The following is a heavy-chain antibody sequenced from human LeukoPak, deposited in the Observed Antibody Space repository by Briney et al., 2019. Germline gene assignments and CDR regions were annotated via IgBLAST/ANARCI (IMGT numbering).Heavy chain of an antibody. Sequence: GGSLRLSCAASGFTFSSYAMSWVRQAPAKGLEWVSSISGSGGSTYYADSVNGRFSISRDNSKNTLYLQMNSLRADDTAVYYCAKGSCSSPSCYRFDYWGQGTQVTVSS. CDR2: ISGSGGST. CDR3: AKGSCSSPSCYRFDY. V-gene: IGHV3-23*01. J-gene: IGHJ4*02. CDR1: GFTFSSYA. D-gene: IGHD2-2*02.